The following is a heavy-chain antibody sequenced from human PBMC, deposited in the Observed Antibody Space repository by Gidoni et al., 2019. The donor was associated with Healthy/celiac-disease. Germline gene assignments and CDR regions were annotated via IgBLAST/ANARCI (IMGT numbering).Heavy chain of an antibody. CDR3: AKELRGYSYGSFDY. V-gene: IGHV3-30*18. CDR1: GFTFSSYG. J-gene: IGHJ4*02. CDR2: ISYDGSNK. D-gene: IGHD5-18*01. Sequence: QVQLVESGGGVVQPGRSLRLSCAASGFTFSSYGMPWGRQAPGKGLEWVAVISYDGSNKYYADSVKGRFTISRDNSKNTLYLKMNSLRAEDTAVYYCAKELRGYSYGSFDYWGQGTLVTVSS.